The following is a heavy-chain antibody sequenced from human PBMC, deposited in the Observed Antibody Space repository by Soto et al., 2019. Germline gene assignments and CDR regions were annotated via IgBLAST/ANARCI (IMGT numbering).Heavy chain of an antibody. D-gene: IGHD3-10*01. CDR2: ISRRSRTL. CDR1: GFTFSSYS. Sequence: HPGGSLRLSCAASGFTFSSYSMTWVRQAPGKGLEWVSLISRRSRTLYYDDSVKGRLTISTDNAKHSLYLKMKRLREEDTDVYYCDRVMVRAIIITYGMDVWGQGTTVTVSS. CDR3: DRVMVRAIIITYGMDV. V-gene: IGHV3-48*02. J-gene: IGHJ6*02.